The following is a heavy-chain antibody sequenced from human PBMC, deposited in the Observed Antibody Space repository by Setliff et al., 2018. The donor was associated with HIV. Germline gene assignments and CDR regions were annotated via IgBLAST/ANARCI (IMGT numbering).Heavy chain of an antibody. Sequence: SVKVSCKASGCTFINYDIYWVRQTTGQGLEWMGWMNPDSGNTGYAQKFQGRVTMTTDTSTSTAYMELRSLRSDDTAVYYCARSEGQWLRPEGALCDYWGQGTLVTVSS. D-gene: IGHD5-12*01. CDR2: MNPDSGNT. CDR1: GCTFINYD. CDR3: ARSEGQWLRPEGALCDY. J-gene: IGHJ4*02. V-gene: IGHV1-8*02.